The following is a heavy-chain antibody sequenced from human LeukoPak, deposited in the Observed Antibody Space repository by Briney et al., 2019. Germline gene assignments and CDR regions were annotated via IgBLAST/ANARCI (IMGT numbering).Heavy chain of an antibody. Sequence: SETLSLTCTVSGGSISSYYWSWIRQPPGKGLEWIGYIYYSGSTNYNPSLESRVTISVDTSKNQFSLKLSSVTAADTAVYYCARGRGVITHFDYWGQGTLVTVSS. CDR1: GGSISSYY. CDR3: ARGRGVITHFDY. J-gene: IGHJ4*02. D-gene: IGHD3-10*01. CDR2: IYYSGST. V-gene: IGHV4-59*08.